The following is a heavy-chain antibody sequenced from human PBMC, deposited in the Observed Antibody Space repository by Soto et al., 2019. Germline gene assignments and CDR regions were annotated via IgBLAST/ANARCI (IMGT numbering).Heavy chain of an antibody. J-gene: IGHJ4*02. CDR1: GFSFMSHA. CDR2: ISYDGSNK. CDR3: GSDLSTSSGYYPDY. Sequence: GGSLRLSCAASGFSFMSHAMHWVRRAPGKGLEWLAMISYDGSNKQYADSVRGRFSISRDNSKNMVYLQVNSLKTEDTAVYYCGSDLSTSSGYYPDYWGQGT. D-gene: IGHD3-22*01. V-gene: IGHV3-30-3*01.